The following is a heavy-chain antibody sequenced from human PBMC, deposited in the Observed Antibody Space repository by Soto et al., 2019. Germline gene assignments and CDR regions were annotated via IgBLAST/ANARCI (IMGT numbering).Heavy chain of an antibody. V-gene: IGHV4-59*01. CDR2: ISYTVDA. CDR1: AGSISRYY. J-gene: IGHJ4*02. Sequence: HVQLQESGPGLVKPSEPRSLTCSVSAGSISRYYWGWVRQSPGEGLEWIAHISYTVDASYNPSLKSRVTISLDTSKNQIALSLMSVTAADTAVYYCVGSLMSRAMESFDYWGQGTLVTVTS. CDR3: VGSLMSRAMESFDY. D-gene: IGHD5-18*01.